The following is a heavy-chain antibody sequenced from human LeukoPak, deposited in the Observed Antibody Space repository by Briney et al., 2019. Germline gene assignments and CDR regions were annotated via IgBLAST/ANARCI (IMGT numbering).Heavy chain of an antibody. J-gene: IGHJ4*02. V-gene: IGHV1-18*01. Sequence: EASVKVSCKASGYTFTSYGISWVRQAPGQGLEWMGWISAYNGNTNYAQKLQGRVTMTTDTSTSTAYMELRSLRSDDTAVYYCARVVGGTAMVERLYYFDYWGQGTLVTVSS. CDR1: GYTFTSYG. CDR3: ARVVGGTAMVERLYYFDY. D-gene: IGHD5-18*01. CDR2: ISAYNGNT.